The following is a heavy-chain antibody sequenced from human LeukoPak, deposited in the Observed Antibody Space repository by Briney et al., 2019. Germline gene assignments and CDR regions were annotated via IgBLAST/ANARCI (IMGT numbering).Heavy chain of an antibody. CDR2: ILPVVGTV. CDR1: GGTLSTHT. D-gene: IGHD6-19*01. CDR3: ARPTGSGWPWFFDL. Sequence: SVKVSCKAAGGTLSTHTISWMRQAHGQGLEWMGGILPVVGTVNYAQKFQGRITISVDESTGTAYMELSSLRFEDTAVYYCARPTGSGWPWFFDLWGRGTLVTVSS. V-gene: IGHV1-69*01. J-gene: IGHJ2*01.